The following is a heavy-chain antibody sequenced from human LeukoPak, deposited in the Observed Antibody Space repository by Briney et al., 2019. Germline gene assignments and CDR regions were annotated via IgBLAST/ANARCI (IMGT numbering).Heavy chain of an antibody. Sequence: PGGSLRLSCAASGFTFSSYAMSWVRQAPGKGLEWVSAISGSGGSTYYADSVKGRFTISRDNSKNTLYLQMNSLRAEDTAVYYCAKARPITMVRGVIIEPSDYWGQGTLVTVSS. CDR3: AKARPITMVRGVIIEPSDY. D-gene: IGHD3-10*01. J-gene: IGHJ4*02. V-gene: IGHV3-23*01. CDR1: GFTFSSYA. CDR2: ISGSGGST.